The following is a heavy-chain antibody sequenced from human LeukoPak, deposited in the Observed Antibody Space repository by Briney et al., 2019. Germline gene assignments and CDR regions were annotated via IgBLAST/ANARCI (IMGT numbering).Heavy chain of an antibody. D-gene: IGHD3-3*01. CDR1: GGSISSYY. CDR3: AAQRFLEWQVDY. Sequence: SETLSLTCTVSGGSISSYYWSWIRQPPGKGLEWIGYIYYSGSTNYNPSLKGRVTISVDTSKNQFSLKLSSVTAADTAVYYCAAQRFLEWQVDYWGQGTLVTVSS. J-gene: IGHJ4*02. V-gene: IGHV4-59*08. CDR2: IYYSGST.